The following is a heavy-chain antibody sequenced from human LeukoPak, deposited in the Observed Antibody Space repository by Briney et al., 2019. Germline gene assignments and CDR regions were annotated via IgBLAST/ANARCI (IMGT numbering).Heavy chain of an antibody. CDR1: GGSISSYY. V-gene: IGHV4-59*12. CDR3: ARPSGGTPLKRFDY. D-gene: IGHD1-1*01. CDR2: IYYSGST. Sequence: SETLSLTCTVSGGSISSYYWSWIRQPPGKGLEWIGYIYYSGSTNYNPSLKSRVTISVDTSKNQFSLKLSSVTAADTAVCYCARPSGGTPLKRFDYWGQGTQVTVSS. J-gene: IGHJ4*02.